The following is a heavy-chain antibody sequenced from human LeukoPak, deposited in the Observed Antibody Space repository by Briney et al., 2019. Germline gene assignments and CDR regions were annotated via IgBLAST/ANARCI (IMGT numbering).Heavy chain of an antibody. CDR1: GFTVSSNY. CDR2: IYSGGST. CDR3: AREGVGTGRALGY. J-gene: IGHJ4*02. V-gene: IGHV3-66*02. Sequence: GGSLRLSCAASGFTVSSNYMSWVRQAPGKGLEWVSVIYSGGSTYYGDSVKGRFTISRDDSKNTLYLQMNSLRAEDTAVYYCAREGVGTGRALGYWGQGTLVTVSS. D-gene: IGHD3-10*01.